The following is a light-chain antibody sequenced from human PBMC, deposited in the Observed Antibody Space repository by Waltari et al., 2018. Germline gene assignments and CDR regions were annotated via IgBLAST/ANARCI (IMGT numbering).Light chain of an antibody. Sequence: QSALTQPASVSVSPGQSITISCTGTRIAVGGYNYVPWYQQHPGKAPKLMIYEVSNRPSGVSNRFSGSKSGNTASLTISGLQAEDEADYYCSSYTSSSTPVFGTGTKVTVL. CDR1: RIAVGGYNY. J-gene: IGLJ1*01. V-gene: IGLV2-14*01. CDR2: EVS. CDR3: SSYTSSSTPV.